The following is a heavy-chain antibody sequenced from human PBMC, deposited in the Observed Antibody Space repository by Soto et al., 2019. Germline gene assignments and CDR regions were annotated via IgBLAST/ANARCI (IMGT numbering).Heavy chain of an antibody. V-gene: IGHV3-64*01. CDR2: ISSNGGST. CDR1: GFTFSSYA. J-gene: IGHJ4*02. D-gene: IGHD2-15*01. CDR3: ASALDCSGGSCYPGYSAY. Sequence: GGSLRLSCASSGFTFSSYAMSWVRQAPGKGLEWVSAISSNGGSTYYANSVKGRFTISRDNSKNTLYLQMGSLRAEDMAVYYCASALDCSGGSCYPGYSAYWGQGTLVTVSS.